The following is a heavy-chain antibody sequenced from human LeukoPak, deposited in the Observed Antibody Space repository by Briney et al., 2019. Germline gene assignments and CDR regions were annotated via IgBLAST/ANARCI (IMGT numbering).Heavy chain of an antibody. Sequence: ASVKVSCKASGYTFTSYGISWVRQAPGQGLEWMGWISAYNGKTNYAQKLQGRVTMTTDTSTSTAYMELRSLRSDDTAVYYCARANHYVRSGDYWGQGTLVTVSS. CDR1: GYTFTSYG. J-gene: IGHJ4*02. D-gene: IGHD3-10*02. CDR2: ISAYNGKT. V-gene: IGHV1-18*01. CDR3: ARANHYVRSGDY.